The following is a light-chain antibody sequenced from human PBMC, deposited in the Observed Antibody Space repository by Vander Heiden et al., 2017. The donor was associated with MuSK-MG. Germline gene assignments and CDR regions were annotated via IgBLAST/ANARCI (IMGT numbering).Light chain of an antibody. V-gene: IGLV1-47*01. CDR3: AAWDDSLSGQV. CDR1: SSTIGSNY. Sequence: QSVLTPPPSASGTPGQRVTISCSGSSSTIGSNYVYWYQQLPGTAPKLLIYRNNRRPSGVPDRFSGSKSGTSASLAISGLRSEDEADYYCAAWDDSLSGQVFGGGTKLTVL. CDR2: RNN. J-gene: IGLJ2*01.